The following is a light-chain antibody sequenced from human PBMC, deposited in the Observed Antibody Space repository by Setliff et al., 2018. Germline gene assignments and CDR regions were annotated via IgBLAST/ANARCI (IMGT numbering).Light chain of an antibody. V-gene: IGLV2-14*01. CDR1: SSDVGSYDL. CDR3: CAYTGSSTYV. J-gene: IGLJ1*01. Sequence: QSALTRPASVSGSPGQSITISCSGTSSDVGSYDLVSWYQQHPGTAPKLIISDVNNRPSGVSNRFSGSKSGNTASLTISGLQAEDEAAYYCCAYTGSSTYVFGTGTKSPS. CDR2: DVN.